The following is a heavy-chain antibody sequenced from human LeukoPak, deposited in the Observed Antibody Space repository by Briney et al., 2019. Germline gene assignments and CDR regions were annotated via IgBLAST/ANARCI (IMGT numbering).Heavy chain of an antibody. CDR1: GFTFSSYS. D-gene: IGHD2-15*01. CDR2: ISSSSSYI. CDR3: ARDPGYCSGGSCYSH. J-gene: IGHJ4*02. V-gene: IGHV3-21*01. Sequence: GGSLRLSCAASGFTFSSYSMNWVRQAPGKGLEWVSSISSSSSYIYYADSVKGRFTISRDNAKNSLYLQMNSLRAEDTAVYYCARDPGYCSGGSCYSHWGQGTLVTVSS.